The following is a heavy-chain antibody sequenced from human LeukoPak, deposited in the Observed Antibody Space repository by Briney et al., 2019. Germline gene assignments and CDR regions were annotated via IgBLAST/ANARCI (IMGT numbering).Heavy chain of an antibody. CDR1: GFTFSSYG. Sequence: GGSESLLCAASGFTFSSYGMHWVRQAPGKGLEWVALIRYDGGDKYYADSVKGRFTVSRHNSKNTLYLQMNSLRAEDTAVYYCAKDIGYCSNTGCYTSNDSEMWGGETVVPVSS. CDR2: IRYDGGDK. V-gene: IGHV3-30*02. J-gene: IGHJ3*02. CDR3: AKDIGYCSNTGCYTSNDSEM. D-gene: IGHD2-2*02.